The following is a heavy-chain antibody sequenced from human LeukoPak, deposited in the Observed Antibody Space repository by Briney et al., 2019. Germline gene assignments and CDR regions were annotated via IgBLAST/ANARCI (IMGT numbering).Heavy chain of an antibody. CDR2: INPSGGST. J-gene: IGHJ5*02. Sequence: ASVKVSCKASGYTFTSYYIHWVRQAPGQGLEWMGIINPSGGSTNYAQKFQGRVTMTRDTSTSTAYMELSRLRSDDTAVYYCAREGAVDSSGYYGVEWFDPWGQGTLVTVSS. CDR3: AREGAVDSSGYYGVEWFDP. V-gene: IGHV1-46*01. D-gene: IGHD3-22*01. CDR1: GYTFTSYY.